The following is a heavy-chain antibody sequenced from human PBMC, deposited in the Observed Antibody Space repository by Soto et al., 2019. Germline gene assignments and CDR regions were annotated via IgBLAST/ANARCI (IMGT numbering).Heavy chain of an antibody. V-gene: IGHV5-10-1*01. CDR2: IDPSDSQT. Sequence: GYSFAGYWITWVRQKPGKGLEWMGRIDPSDSQTYYSPSFRGHVTISVTKSITTVFLQWSSLRASDTAMYYCARQIYDSDTGPNFQYYFDSWGQGTPVTVSS. CDR1: GYSFAGYW. J-gene: IGHJ4*02. D-gene: IGHD3-22*01. CDR3: ARQIYDSDTGPNFQYYFDS.